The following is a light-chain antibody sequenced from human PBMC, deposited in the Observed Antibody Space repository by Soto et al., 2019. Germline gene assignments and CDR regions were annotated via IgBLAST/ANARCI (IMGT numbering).Light chain of an antibody. CDR2: KAS. J-gene: IGKJ1*01. V-gene: IGKV1-5*03. Sequence: DIQMTQSPSTLSASVGDRVTITCRASQSISSWLAWYQQKPGKAPKILIYKASSLESGVPSRFSGSGSGTEFTLTISSLQPDDFATYYCQQYHTWWTFGQGTEVEI. CDR1: QSISSW. CDR3: QQYHTWWT.